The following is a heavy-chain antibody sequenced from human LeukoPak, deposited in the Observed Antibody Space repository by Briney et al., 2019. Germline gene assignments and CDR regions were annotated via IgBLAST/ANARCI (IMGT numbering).Heavy chain of an antibody. J-gene: IGHJ6*04. CDR3: ANRIPMVRGVILSSGMAV. CDR2: ISGSGGST. Sequence: GGSLRLSCAASGFTFSSYAMSWVRQAPGKGLEWVSAISGSGGSTYYADSVKGRFTISRDNSKNTLYLQMHSLRAEDPALYYCANRIPMVRGVILSSGMAVWGKGTTVPVSS. V-gene: IGHV3-23*01. CDR1: GFTFSSYA. D-gene: IGHD3-10*01.